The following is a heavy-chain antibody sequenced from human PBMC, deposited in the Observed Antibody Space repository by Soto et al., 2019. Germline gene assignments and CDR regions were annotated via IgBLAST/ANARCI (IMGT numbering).Heavy chain of an antibody. D-gene: IGHD6-6*01. CDR1: GGSFSGYY. CDR3: ARRSAARPVGLGY. J-gene: IGHJ4*02. Sequence: SETLSLTCAVYGGSFSGYYWSWIRQPPGKGLEWIGEINHSGSTNYNPSLKSRVTISVDTSKNQFSLKLSSVTAADTAVYYCARRSAARPVGLGYWGQGTLVTVSS. CDR2: INHSGST. V-gene: IGHV4-34*01.